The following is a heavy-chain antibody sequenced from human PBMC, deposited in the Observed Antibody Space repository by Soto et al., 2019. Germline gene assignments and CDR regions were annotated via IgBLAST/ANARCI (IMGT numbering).Heavy chain of an antibody. V-gene: IGHV4-59*08. D-gene: IGHD3-10*01. Sequence: SETLSLTCTVSGGSISSYYWSWIRQPPGKGLEWIGYIYYSGSTYYNPSLKSRLTISIDTSKNQFSLKLNSVTAADTAVYYCARVGSRNAFDIWGQGTMVTVSS. CDR2: IYYSGST. CDR1: GGSISSYY. J-gene: IGHJ3*02. CDR3: ARVGSRNAFDI.